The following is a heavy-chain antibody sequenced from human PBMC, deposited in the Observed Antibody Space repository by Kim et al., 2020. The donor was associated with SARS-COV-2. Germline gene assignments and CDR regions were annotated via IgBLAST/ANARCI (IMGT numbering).Heavy chain of an antibody. CDR2: IWYDGSNK. V-gene: IGHV3-33*01. CDR1: GFTFSSYG. J-gene: IGHJ6*02. D-gene: IGHD3-3*01. Sequence: GGSLRLSCAASGFTFSSYGMHWVRQAPGKGLEWVAVIWYDGSNKYYADSVKGRFTISRDNSKNTLYLQMNSLRAEDTAVYYCARRYYDFWSGYYTYYYYGMDVWGQGTTGTVSS. CDR3: ARRYYDFWSGYYTYYYYGMDV.